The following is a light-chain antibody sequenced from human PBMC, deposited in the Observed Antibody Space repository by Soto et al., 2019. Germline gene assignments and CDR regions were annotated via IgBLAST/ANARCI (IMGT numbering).Light chain of an antibody. Sequence: QSVLTQPPSASGSPGQSVTISCTGTSSDVGRYNYISWYQQRPGKAPKLIIYEVSKRPSGVPDRLSGFKYGNTASLTVSGLQDEDEADYYCNSYEGKSRYVFGTGTKVTVL. V-gene: IGLV2-8*01. J-gene: IGLJ1*01. CDR1: SSDVGRYNY. CDR2: EVS. CDR3: NSYEGKSRYV.